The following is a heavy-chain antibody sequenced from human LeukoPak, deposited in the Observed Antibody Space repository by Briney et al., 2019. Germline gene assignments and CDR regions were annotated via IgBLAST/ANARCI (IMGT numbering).Heavy chain of an antibody. J-gene: IGHJ2*01. CDR1: GFTFSSYW. D-gene: IGHD3-22*01. V-gene: IGHV3-7*05. Sequence: GGSLRLSCAASGFTFSSYWMSWVRQAPGKGLEWVANIKQDGSEKYYVDSVKGRFTTSRDNAKNSLYLQMNSLRAEDTAVYYCAREGDYDSSGYYPNWYFDLWGRGTLVTVSS. CDR2: IKQDGSEK. CDR3: AREGDYDSSGYYPNWYFDL.